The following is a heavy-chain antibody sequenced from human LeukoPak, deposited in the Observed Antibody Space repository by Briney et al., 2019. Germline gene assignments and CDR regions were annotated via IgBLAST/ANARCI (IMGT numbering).Heavy chain of an antibody. CDR2: MSYDGSNK. V-gene: IGHV3-30-3*01. D-gene: IGHD5-18*01. J-gene: IGHJ4*02. CDR1: GFTFSSYA. CDR3: ARVLPHDLHFDY. Sequence: PGRSLRLSCAASGFTFSSYAMHWVRQAPGKGLEWVAVMSYDGSNKYYADSVKGRFTISRDNSKNTLYLQMNSLRAEDTAVYYCARVLPHDLHFDYWGQGTLVTVSS.